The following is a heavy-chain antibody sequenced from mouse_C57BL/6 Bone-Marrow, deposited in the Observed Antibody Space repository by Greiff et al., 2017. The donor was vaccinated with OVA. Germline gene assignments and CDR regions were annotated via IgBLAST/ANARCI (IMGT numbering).Heavy chain of an antibody. CDR3: ASRIYYYGSSGFAY. Sequence: EVKLQESGPELVKPGASVKMSCKASGYTFTDYNMHWVKQSHGKSLEWIGYINPNNGGTSYNQKFKGKATLTVNKSSSTAYMELRSLTSEDSAVYYCASRIYYYGSSGFAYWGQGTLVTVSA. V-gene: IGHV1-22*01. CDR2: INPNNGGT. J-gene: IGHJ3*01. D-gene: IGHD1-1*01. CDR1: GYTFTDYN.